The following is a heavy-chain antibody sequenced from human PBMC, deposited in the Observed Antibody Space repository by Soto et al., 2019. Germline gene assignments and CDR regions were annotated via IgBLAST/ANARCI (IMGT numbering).Heavy chain of an antibody. Sequence: PSETLSLTCAVSGGSISSEYFHWTWIRQSPGKGLEWIGYVHYTGSIMYNPSFKSRLTMAVDTTKNQFSLQLTSVTAEDTAVYYCARVGAIYGSGWLHADYGMDVWGQGTTVTVSS. CDR3: ARVGAIYGSGWLHADYGMDV. D-gene: IGHD3-10*01. J-gene: IGHJ6*02. CDR1: GGSISSEYFH. V-gene: IGHV4-30-4*08. CDR2: VHYTGSI.